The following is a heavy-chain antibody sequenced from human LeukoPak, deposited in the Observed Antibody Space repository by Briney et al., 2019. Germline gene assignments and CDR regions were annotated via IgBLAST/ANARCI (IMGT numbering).Heavy chain of an antibody. CDR2: ISSSSSYI. V-gene: IGHV3-21*01. D-gene: IGHD6-19*01. CDR1: GFTFSSYS. CDR3: AKDSRVVAVAGREFDY. J-gene: IGHJ4*02. Sequence: SGGSLRLSCAASGFTFSSYSMNWVRQAPGKGLEWVSSISSSSSYIYYADSVKGRFTISRDNAKNSLYLQMNSLRAEDTAVYYCAKDSRVVAVAGREFDYWGQGTLVTVSS.